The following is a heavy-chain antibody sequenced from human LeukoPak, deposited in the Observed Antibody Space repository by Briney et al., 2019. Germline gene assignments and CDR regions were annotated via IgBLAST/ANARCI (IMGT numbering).Heavy chain of an antibody. Sequence: GGSLRLSCAASGFTFSDYYMSWIRQAPGKGLEWVSYISSSSTYTNYADSVKGRFTISRDNAKNSLYLQMNSLRAEDTAVYYCASYRGGSLGYWGQGTLVTVSS. V-gene: IGHV3-11*06. CDR2: ISSSSTYT. CDR1: GFTFSDYY. D-gene: IGHD5-12*01. CDR3: ASYRGGSLGY. J-gene: IGHJ4*02.